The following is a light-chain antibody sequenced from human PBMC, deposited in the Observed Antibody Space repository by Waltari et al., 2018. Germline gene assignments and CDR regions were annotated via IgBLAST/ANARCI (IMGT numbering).Light chain of an antibody. CDR3: QQYDNLPLT. J-gene: IGKJ4*01. V-gene: IGKV1-33*01. CDR1: QDISNY. CDR2: DAS. Sequence: DIQMTQSTSSLSASVRDRVTITCQASQDISNYLNWYQQKPGKAPKLLIYDASNLETGVPSRFSGSGSGTDFTFTISSLQPEDIATYYCQQYDNLPLTFGGGTKVEIK.